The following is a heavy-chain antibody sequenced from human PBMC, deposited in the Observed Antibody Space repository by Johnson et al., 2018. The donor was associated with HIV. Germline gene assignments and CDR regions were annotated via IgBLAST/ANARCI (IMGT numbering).Heavy chain of an antibody. Sequence: VRLVEYGGGLVQPGGSLRLSCAASGFTLSTYWMSWVRQAPGKGLEWVANIKQDGSEKYCVDSVKGRFTISRDNSKNTLYLQMNSLRAEDTAVYYCARDRPDNNGSGSLGAFDIWGQGTMVTVSS. J-gene: IGHJ3*02. CDR3: ARDRPDNNGSGSLGAFDI. CDR1: GFTLSTYW. CDR2: IKQDGSEK. V-gene: IGHV3-7*01. D-gene: IGHD3-10*01.